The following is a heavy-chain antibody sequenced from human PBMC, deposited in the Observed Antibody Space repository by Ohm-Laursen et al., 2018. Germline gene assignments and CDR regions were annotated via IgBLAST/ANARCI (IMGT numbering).Heavy chain of an antibody. Sequence: SVKVSCKASGYTFTGYYMHWVRQAPGQGLEWMGWINPNSGGTNYAQKFQGRVTMTRDTSISTAYMELSRLRSDDTAVYYCARVFSSADAFDIWGQGTMVTVSS. CDR1: GYTFTGYY. CDR2: INPNSGGT. V-gene: IGHV1-2*02. J-gene: IGHJ3*02. CDR3: ARVFSSADAFDI.